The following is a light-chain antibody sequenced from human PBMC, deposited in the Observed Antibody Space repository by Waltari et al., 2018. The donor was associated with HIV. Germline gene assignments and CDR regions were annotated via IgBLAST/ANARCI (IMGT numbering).Light chain of an antibody. CDR2: AAS. Sequence: DIQMTQSPSSLSASVGDRVTITCRASQSISNYLNWYQQKPGKVPKVLIYAASSLQSGVSDRFSGSGSGTNFTLTITSLKTEDVAIYFCQQYLSPPPTFGQGTKVQIK. CDR3: QQYLSPPPT. CDR1: QSISNY. J-gene: IGKJ1*01. V-gene: IGKV1-39*01.